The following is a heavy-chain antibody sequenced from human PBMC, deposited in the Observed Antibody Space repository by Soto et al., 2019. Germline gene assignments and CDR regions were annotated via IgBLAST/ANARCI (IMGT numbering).Heavy chain of an antibody. V-gene: IGHV4-34*01. CDR1: GGSFSGYY. J-gene: IGHJ6*03. CDR2: INESGST. D-gene: IGHD3-10*01. CDR3: ARGLILWYWELARRGDHYYCMDV. Sequence: QVQLQQWGAGLLKPSETLSLTCAVYGGSFSGYYWSRIRQPPGKGLEWIGEINESGSTKYNPSLKSQVNISVDTSKFQFSRKLSSVTAADKAVYYCARGLILWYWELARRGDHYYCMDVWGKGTTVTVSS.